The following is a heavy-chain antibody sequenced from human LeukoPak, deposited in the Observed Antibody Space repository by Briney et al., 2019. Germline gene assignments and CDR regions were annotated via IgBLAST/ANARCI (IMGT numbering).Heavy chain of an antibody. CDR2: ISAYNGNT. CDR1: GYTFTGYG. D-gene: IGHD6-19*01. Sequence: ASVKVSCKASGYTFTGYGISWVRQAPGQGLEWMGWISAYNGNTNYAQKLQGRVTMTTDISTSTAYMELRSLRSDDTAVYYCARDTRVAGKTDYWGQGTLVTVSS. CDR3: ARDTRVAGKTDY. V-gene: IGHV1-18*01. J-gene: IGHJ4*02.